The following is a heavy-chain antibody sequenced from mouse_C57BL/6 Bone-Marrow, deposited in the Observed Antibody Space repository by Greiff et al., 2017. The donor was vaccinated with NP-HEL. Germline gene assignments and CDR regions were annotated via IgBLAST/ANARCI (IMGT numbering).Heavy chain of an antibody. CDR2: ISYDGSN. CDR3: ARAAYGNYVGGY. D-gene: IGHD2-1*01. CDR1: GYSITSGYY. J-gene: IGHJ2*01. Sequence: EVKLQESGPGLVKPSQSLSLTCSVTGYSITSGYYWNWIRQFPGNKLEWMGYISYDGSNNYNPSLKNRISITRDTSKNQFFLKLNSVTTEDTATYYCARAAYGNYVGGYWGQGTTLTVSS. V-gene: IGHV3-6*01.